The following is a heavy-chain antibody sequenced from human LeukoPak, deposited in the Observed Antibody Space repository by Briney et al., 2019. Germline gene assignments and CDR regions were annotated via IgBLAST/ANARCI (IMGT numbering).Heavy chain of an antibody. Sequence: GGSLRLSCAASGFTFSSYAMHWVRQAPGKGLEWVAVISYDGSNKYYADSVKGRFTISRDNSKNTLYLQMNSLRAEDTAVYYCARDRLRPEYSSSWSDAFDIWGQGTMVTVSS. CDR3: ARDRLRPEYSSSWSDAFDI. V-gene: IGHV3-30-3*01. CDR2: ISYDGSNK. J-gene: IGHJ3*02. CDR1: GFTFSSYA. D-gene: IGHD6-13*01.